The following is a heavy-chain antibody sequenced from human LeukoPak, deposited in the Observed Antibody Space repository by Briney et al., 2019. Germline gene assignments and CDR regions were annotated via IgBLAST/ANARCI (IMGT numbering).Heavy chain of an antibody. CDR1: GASISSHY. CDR2: IFYSASI. D-gene: IGHD3-22*01. Sequence: SETLSLTCTVPGASISSHYWSSIRQPPGKGLGWIGYIFYSASINYNPSLKSRVTISVDTSKTQFSLKLRSVTAADTAVYFCAIYYYDSSGYYYFDYWGQGTLVSVSS. V-gene: IGHV4-59*11. J-gene: IGHJ4*02. CDR3: AIYYYDSSGYYYFDY.